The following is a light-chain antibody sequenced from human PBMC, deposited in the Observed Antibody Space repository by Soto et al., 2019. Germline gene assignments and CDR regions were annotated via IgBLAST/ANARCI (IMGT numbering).Light chain of an antibody. J-gene: IGKJ2*01. CDR3: QQYGSSPPYT. Sequence: EIVLTQSPATLSLSPGERATLSCRASRSFASSYLAWYQQKPGQAPRLLIYAASIRATGIPDRFIGSGSATDFTLTISRLEPEDSAVYYCQQYGSSPPYTFGQGTKVDIK. V-gene: IGKV3-20*01. CDR1: RSFASSY. CDR2: AAS.